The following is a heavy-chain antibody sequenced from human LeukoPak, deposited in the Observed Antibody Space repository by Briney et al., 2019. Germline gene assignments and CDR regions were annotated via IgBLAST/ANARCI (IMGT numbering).Heavy chain of an antibody. V-gene: IGHV3-48*03. D-gene: IGHD5-18*01. CDR1: GFTFSNYE. CDR3: AQIYTYGYSQFDY. Sequence: GGSLRLSCAASGFTFSNYEMNWVRQAPGKGLEWVSYISSSGNTIYYADSVKGRFTISRDNAKNSLYLQMNSLRAEDTAVYYCAQIYTYGYSQFDYWGQGTLVTVSS. J-gene: IGHJ4*02. CDR2: ISSSGNTI.